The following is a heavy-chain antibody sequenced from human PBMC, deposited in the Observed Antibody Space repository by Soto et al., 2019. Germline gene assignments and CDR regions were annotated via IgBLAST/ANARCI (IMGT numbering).Heavy chain of an antibody. J-gene: IGHJ4*02. D-gene: IGHD6-19*01. CDR2: IIPIFGTA. V-gene: IGHV1-69*13. CDR3: ARDRLEAVAGTFDY. CDR1: GGTFSSYA. Sequence: SVKVSCKASGGTFSSYAISWVRQAPGQGLEWMGGIIPIFGTANYAQKFQGRVTITADESTSTAYMELSSLRSEDTAVYYCARDRLEAVAGTFDYWGQGTLVTVSS.